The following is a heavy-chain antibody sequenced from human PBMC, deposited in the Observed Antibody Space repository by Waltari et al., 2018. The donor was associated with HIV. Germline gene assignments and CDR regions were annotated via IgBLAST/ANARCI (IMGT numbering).Heavy chain of an antibody. J-gene: IGHJ4*02. CDR1: RFRRRNYL. CDR2: IEDDGSGR. CDR3: ARESEWLYSAFLDL. D-gene: IGHD6-19*01. Sequence: EVQFRKSQVGGVRRGGWWRLSLCRSRFRRRNYLFTWVRQAPGGGLEWVGSIEDDGSGRQYVESGKCRFTISRDDANNAVHLDMTKMGAADTAIYFCARESEWLYSAFLDLWGGGSLITVSS. V-gene: IGHV3-7*01.